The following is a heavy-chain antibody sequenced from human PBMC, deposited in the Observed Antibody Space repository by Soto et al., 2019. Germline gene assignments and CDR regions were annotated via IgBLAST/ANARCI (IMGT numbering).Heavy chain of an antibody. J-gene: IGHJ5*02. Sequence: SETLSLTCVVYDGSFSGYSWNWIRRPPGKGLEWIGEVDHSGSTNYNPSVKSRVTISLDTSKNQFSLKLTSVTAADTAVYYCARGQRRFYSRGHWFDPWGQGTLVTVSS. CDR1: DGSFSGYS. CDR3: ARGQRRFYSRGHWFDP. V-gene: IGHV4-34*01. D-gene: IGHD2-15*01. CDR2: VDHSGST.